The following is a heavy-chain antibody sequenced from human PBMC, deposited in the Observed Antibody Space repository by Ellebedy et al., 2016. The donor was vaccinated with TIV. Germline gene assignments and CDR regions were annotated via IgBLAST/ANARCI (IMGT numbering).Heavy chain of an antibody. J-gene: IGHJ3*02. V-gene: IGHV5-51*01. CDR1: GYRFSNYW. CDR3: ARHEGSSTRPDDDAFDI. CDR2: IYPGDSDS. Sequence: GGSLRLXXKGSGYRFSNYWIGWVRQMPGKGLEYMGTIYPGDSDSRYSPSFQGQITMSVDKSINTAYLQWSSLKASDTAIYYCARHEGSSTRPDDDAFDIWGQGTMVTVSS. D-gene: IGHD2-2*01.